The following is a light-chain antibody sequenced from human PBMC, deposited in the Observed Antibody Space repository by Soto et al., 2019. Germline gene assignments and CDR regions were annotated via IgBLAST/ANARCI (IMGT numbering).Light chain of an antibody. J-gene: IGKJ5*01. CDR1: QSILGF. V-gene: IGKV1-39*01. Sequence: IQMTQSPSSLSASVGDRITITCRASQSILGFLNWYQQKPGKPPQLLIHDTSTLQTGVPWRFSGSKPGSDFTLTISSLQIEDFATYYCQQSFTPPITFGQGTRLEIK. CDR2: DTS. CDR3: QQSFTPPIT.